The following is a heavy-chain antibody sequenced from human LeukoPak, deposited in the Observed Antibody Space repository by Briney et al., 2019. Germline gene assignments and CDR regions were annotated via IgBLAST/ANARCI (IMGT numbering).Heavy chain of an antibody. CDR1: GFTFSSYT. CDR3: ASGYSSGWHTFDY. D-gene: IGHD6-19*01. Sequence: PGGSLRLSCAASGFTFSSYTMNWVRQAPGKGLEWVSSISTSSTYIYYADSVKGRFTISRVNARNSLYLQMNSLRAEDTAVYYCASGYSSGWHTFDYWGQGTLVTVSS. CDR2: ISTSSTYI. J-gene: IGHJ4*02. V-gene: IGHV3-21*01.